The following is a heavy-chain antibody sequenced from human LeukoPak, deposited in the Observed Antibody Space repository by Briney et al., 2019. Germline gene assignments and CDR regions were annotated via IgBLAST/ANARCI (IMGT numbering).Heavy chain of an antibody. V-gene: IGHV3-74*03. Sequence: GGSLRLSCAASGFTFSSCWMHWVRHAPGKGLVWVSRINSDGTNLKYADSVKGRFTISRDNAKNTLYLQMNSLRAEDTAVYYCVSVGIVATATDYWGQGTLVTVSS. CDR3: VSVGIVATATDY. CDR1: GFTFSSCW. J-gene: IGHJ4*02. D-gene: IGHD5-12*01. CDR2: INSDGTNL.